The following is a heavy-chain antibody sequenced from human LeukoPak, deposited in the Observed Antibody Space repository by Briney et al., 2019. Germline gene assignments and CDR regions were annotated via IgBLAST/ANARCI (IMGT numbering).Heavy chain of an antibody. V-gene: IGHV1-24*01. CDR2: FDPEDGET. J-gene: IGHJ4*02. CDR3: ARDWPRTYYYDSSGYPLPDY. D-gene: IGHD3-22*01. Sequence: GASVKVSCKVSGYTLTELSMHWVRQAPGKGLEWMGGFDPEDGETIYAQKFQGRVTMTEDTSTDTAYMELSSLRSEDTAVYYCARDWPRTYYYDSSGYPLPDYWGQGTLVTVSS. CDR1: GYTLTELS.